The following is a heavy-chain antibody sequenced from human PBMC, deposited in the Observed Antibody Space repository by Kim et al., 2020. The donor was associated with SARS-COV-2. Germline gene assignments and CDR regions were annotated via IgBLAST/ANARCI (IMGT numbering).Heavy chain of an antibody. Sequence: AASVKGRLTIAKDNPKKTVYLQLNSLRAEDTAVYYCAIVASKLRFLNFEYWGQGTLVTVSP. D-gene: IGHD3-3*01. J-gene: IGHJ4*02. V-gene: IGHV3-23*01. CDR3: AIVASKLRFLNFEY.